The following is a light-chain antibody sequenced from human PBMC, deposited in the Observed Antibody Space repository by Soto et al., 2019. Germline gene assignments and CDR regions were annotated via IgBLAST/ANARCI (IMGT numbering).Light chain of an antibody. CDR2: VAS. Sequence: DIQMTQSPSSLSASVGDRVTIACRASQSISTSLNWYQQKPGKAPKLLIYVASSLQSGLPSRFLGSGSRTDFTLTIRSLQPEDFANYFCQQSYRTPYTFGQGTKLEIK. V-gene: IGKV1-39*01. CDR1: QSISTS. J-gene: IGKJ2*01. CDR3: QQSYRTPYT.